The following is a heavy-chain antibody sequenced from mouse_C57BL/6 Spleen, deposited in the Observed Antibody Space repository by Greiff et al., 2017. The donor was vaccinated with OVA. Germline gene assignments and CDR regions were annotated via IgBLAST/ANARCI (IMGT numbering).Heavy chain of an antibody. CDR2: INPNNGGT. CDR3: AREFPEEYYFDY. Sequence: VQLQQSGPELVKPGASVKISCKASGYTFTDYYMNWVKQSHGKSLEWIGDINPNNGGTSYNQKFKGKATLTVDKSSSTAYMELRSLTSEDSAVYYCAREFPEEYYFDYWGQGTTLTVSS. J-gene: IGHJ2*01. CDR1: GYTFTDYY. V-gene: IGHV1-26*01.